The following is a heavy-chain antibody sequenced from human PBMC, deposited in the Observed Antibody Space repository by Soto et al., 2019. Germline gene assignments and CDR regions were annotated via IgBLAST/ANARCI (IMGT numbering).Heavy chain of an antibody. CDR1: GGTFSSYA. J-gene: IGHJ6*02. CDR2: IIPIFGTA. Sequence: ASVKVSCKASGGTFSSYAISWVRQAPGQGLEWMGGIIPIFGTANYAQKFQGRVTITADESTSTAYMELSSLRSEDTAVYYCARERRGKTLVPAASPVRDLYYGMDVRGPGPTVTLSS. D-gene: IGHD2-2*01. V-gene: IGHV1-69*13. CDR3: ARERRGKTLVPAASPVRDLYYGMDV.